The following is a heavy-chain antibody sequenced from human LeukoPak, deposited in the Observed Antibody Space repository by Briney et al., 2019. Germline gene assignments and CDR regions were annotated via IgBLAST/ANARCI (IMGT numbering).Heavy chain of an antibody. Sequence: GGSLRLSCAASGFTFSSYSTNWVRQAPGKGLEWVPSISSSSSYIYYADSVKGRFTISRDNAKNSLYLQMNSLRAEDTAVYYCARPDYDILTGYYTRAFDIWGQGTMVTVSS. CDR1: GFTFSSYS. D-gene: IGHD3-9*01. CDR2: ISSSSSYI. CDR3: ARPDYDILTGYYTRAFDI. V-gene: IGHV3-21*01. J-gene: IGHJ3*02.